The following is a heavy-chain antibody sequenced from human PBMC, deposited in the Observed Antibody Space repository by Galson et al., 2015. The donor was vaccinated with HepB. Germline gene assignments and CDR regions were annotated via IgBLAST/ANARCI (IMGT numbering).Heavy chain of an antibody. Sequence: SLTCSVSGGPISSHYWNWIRQSPGKGLEWIGYIYHSGATNYNPSLRSRVTVSVDTAKNQFSLSLTSLTTADTAVYYCARGQTSYSSAWYENAFDIWGQGTMVTVSS. CDR2: IYHSGAT. J-gene: IGHJ3*02. V-gene: IGHV4-59*11. D-gene: IGHD6-13*01. CDR3: ARGQTSYSSAWYENAFDI. CDR1: GGPISSHY.